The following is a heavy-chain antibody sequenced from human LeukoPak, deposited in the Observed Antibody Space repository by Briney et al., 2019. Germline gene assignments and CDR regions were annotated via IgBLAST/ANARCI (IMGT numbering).Heavy chain of an antibody. CDR1: GYTFTSYG. Sequence: ASVKVSCKASGYTFTSYGISWARQAPGQGLEWMGWMNPNSGNTGYAQKFQGRVTMTRNTSISTAYMELSSLRSEDTAVYYCARIPTTSIAAWGQGTMVTVSS. J-gene: IGHJ3*01. CDR3: ARIPTTSIAA. D-gene: IGHD6-6*01. V-gene: IGHV1-8*02. CDR2: MNPNSGNT.